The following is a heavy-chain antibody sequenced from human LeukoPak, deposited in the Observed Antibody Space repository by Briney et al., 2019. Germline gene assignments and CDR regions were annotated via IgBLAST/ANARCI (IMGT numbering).Heavy chain of an antibody. CDR3: ARTESYDFWSGYYSSYFDY. CDR1: GFTFSSYW. CDR2: INSDGSST. D-gene: IGHD3-3*01. V-gene: IGHV3-74*01. J-gene: IGHJ4*02. Sequence: GGSLRLSCAASGFTFSSYWMHWVRQAPGKGLVWVSRINSDGSSTSYADSVKGRFTISRDNAKNTLYLQMNSLRAEDTAVYYCARTESYDFWSGYYSSYFDYWGQGTLVTVSS.